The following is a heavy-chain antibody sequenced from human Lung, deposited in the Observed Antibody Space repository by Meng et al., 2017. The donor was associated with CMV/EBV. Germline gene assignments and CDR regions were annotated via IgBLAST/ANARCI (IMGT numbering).Heavy chain of an antibody. J-gene: IGHJ5*02. V-gene: IGHV4-59*01. D-gene: IGHD6-19*01. Sequence: SXTLSLXCTVSGGSISSYYWSWIRQPPGKGLEWIGYIYYSGSTNYNPSLKSRVTISVDTSKNQFSLKLSSVTAADTAVYYCARESVYSSGWNWFDPWGQGXLVTVSS. CDR1: GGSISSYY. CDR3: ARESVYSSGWNWFDP. CDR2: IYYSGST.